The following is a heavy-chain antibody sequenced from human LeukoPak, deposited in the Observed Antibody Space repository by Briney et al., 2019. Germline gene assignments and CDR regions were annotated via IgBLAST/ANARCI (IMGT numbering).Heavy chain of an antibody. V-gene: IGHV4-34*01. Sequence: SETLSLTCAVYGGSFSGYHWSWTRHPPGKGLEGSGELNHSGSTNYNPSLKSRVTISVDTSKNQFSLKLSSVTAADTAVYYCARGRITMVRGVINPLDYWGQGTLVTVSS. CDR2: LNHSGST. CDR1: GGSFSGYH. D-gene: IGHD3-10*01. CDR3: ARGRITMVRGVINPLDY. J-gene: IGHJ4*02.